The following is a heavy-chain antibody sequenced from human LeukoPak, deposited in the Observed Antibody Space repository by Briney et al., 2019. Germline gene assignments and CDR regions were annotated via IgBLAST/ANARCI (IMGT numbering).Heavy chain of an antibody. CDR3: ARGRYYGDYIDY. D-gene: IGHD4-17*01. CDR2: HYYSGTT. Sequence: PSETLSLTCIVCGGSIMRGDYYWSWIRQAPGKGLEWIGYHYYSGTTNYSPSLKSRVDISVDTFRNQFSLRLTSVTAADTAVYYCARGRYYGDYIDYWGQGALVTVSS. V-gene: IGHV4-30-4*01. J-gene: IGHJ4*02. CDR1: GGSIMRGDYY.